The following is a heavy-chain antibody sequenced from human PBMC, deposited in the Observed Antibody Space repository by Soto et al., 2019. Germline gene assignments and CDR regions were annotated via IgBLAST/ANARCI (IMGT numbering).Heavy chain of an antibody. CDR2: IKQDGSEE. CDR1: GFTFSTSW. V-gene: IGHV3-7*05. D-gene: IGHD5-18*01. J-gene: IGHJ4*02. Sequence: EVQLVESGGGLVQPGGSLKISCSASGFTFSTSWMSWDRQAPGKGLEWVANIKQDGSEEYYVDSVKGRFTVSRDNAKNSLYLQMNSLRVEDTAVYFCARGPRHSDAYWGLGTLVTVSS. CDR3: ARGPRHSDAY.